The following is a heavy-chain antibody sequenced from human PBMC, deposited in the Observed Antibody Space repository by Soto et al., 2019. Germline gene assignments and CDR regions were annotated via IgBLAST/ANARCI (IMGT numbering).Heavy chain of an antibody. D-gene: IGHD4-4*01. J-gene: IGHJ6*02. CDR2: IYYSGST. CDR3: ERDGAMTTVTTGTYHGMDV. Sequence: SETLSLTCTVSGGSISSSSYYWGWIRQPPGKGLEWIGSIYYSGSTYYNPSLKSRVTISVDTSKNQFSLKLSSVTAADTAVYYCERDGAMTTVTTGTYHGMDVWGQGTTDTVSS. CDR1: GGSISSSSYY. V-gene: IGHV4-39*02.